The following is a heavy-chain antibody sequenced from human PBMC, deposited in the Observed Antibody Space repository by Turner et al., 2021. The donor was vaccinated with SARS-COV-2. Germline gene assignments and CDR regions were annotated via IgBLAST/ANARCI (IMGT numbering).Heavy chain of an antibody. CDR3: ATDYYCVNHYYEHSGYYGMDV. V-gene: IGHV1-24*01. D-gene: IGHD3-22*01. Sequence: QVQLVQSGAEVKKPGASVKVSCKVSGDTLTDLSMHWVRQAPGKGLESMGGFDPEDGNTIYAENLQGRVTMTEDTSTDTAYTALRSLRSQDTAVSYGATDYYCVNHYYEHSGYYGMDVWGQGTVVTVSS. CDR1: GDTLTDLS. CDR2: FDPEDGNT. J-gene: IGHJ6*02.